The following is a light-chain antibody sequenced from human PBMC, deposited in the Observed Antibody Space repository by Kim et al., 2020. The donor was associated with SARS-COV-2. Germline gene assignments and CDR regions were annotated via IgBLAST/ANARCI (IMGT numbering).Light chain of an antibody. Sequence: ASVKLTCTLSSGHSSYAIAWHQQQPEKGPRYLMKLNSDGSHSKGDGIPDHFSGSSSGAERYLTISSLQSEDEADYYCQTWGTGIVVFGGGTKLTVL. CDR3: QTWGTGIVV. V-gene: IGLV4-69*01. CDR1: SGHSSYA. CDR2: LNSDGSH. J-gene: IGLJ2*01.